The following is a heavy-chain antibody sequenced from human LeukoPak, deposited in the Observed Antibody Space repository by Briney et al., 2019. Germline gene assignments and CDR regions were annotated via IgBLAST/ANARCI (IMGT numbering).Heavy chain of an antibody. D-gene: IGHD2-15*01. J-gene: IGHJ4*02. CDR3: AMTHCSGGSCYSEYFDY. CDR2: ISSSSSYI. Sequence: GGSLRLSCAASGFTFSSYSMNWVRQAPGEGLEWVSSISSSSSYIYYADSVKGRFTISRDNAKNSLYLQMNSLRAEDTAVYYCAMTHCSGGSCYSEYFDYWGQGALVTVSS. CDR1: GFTFSSYS. V-gene: IGHV3-21*01.